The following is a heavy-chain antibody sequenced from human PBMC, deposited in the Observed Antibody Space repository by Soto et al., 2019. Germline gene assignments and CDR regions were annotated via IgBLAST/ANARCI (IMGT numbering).Heavy chain of an antibody. J-gene: IGHJ5*02. CDR2: IYYSGST. CDR1: SSAISIYY. Sequence: LXLTCTDCSSAISIYYWSWIRQPPGKGLEWIGYIYYSGSTNYNPSLKSRVTISVDTSKNQFSLKLSSVTAADTAVYYCAGGSWFDLWGQGPLVTGSS. CDR3: AGGSWFDL. D-gene: IGHD3-16*01. V-gene: IGHV4-59*01.